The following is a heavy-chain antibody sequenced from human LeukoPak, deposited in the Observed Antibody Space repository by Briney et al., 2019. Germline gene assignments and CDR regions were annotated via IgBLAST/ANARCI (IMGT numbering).Heavy chain of an antibody. J-gene: IGHJ5*02. CDR3: ARGPAGLTAIFGVVT. D-gene: IGHD3-3*01. V-gene: IGHV4-31*03. CDR1: GGSISSGGYC. Sequence: NSSQTLSPTCTVSGGSISSGGYCWSWIRQHPGKGLEWIGYIYYSGSTYYNPSLKSRVTISVDTSKNQFSLKLSSVTAADTAVYYCARGPAGLTAIFGVVTWGQGTLVTVSS. CDR2: IYYSGST.